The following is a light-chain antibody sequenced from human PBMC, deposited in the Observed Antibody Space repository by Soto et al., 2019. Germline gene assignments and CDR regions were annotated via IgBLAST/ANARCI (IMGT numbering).Light chain of an antibody. CDR1: SSNIGNNY. V-gene: IGLV1-51*01. Sequence: QAVLTQPASVSAAPGQTVTISCSGSSSNIGNNYVSWYQQLPGTAPKLLMYDNNNRPSGIPDRFSGSKSGTAATLGITGLQTGDEADYYCGTWDSSLSALVFGGGTKLTVL. CDR2: DNN. CDR3: GTWDSSLSALV. J-gene: IGLJ2*01.